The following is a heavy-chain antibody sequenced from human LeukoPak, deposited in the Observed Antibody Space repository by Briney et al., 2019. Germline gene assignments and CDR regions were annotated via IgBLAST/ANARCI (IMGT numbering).Heavy chain of an antibody. J-gene: IGHJ3*02. CDR3: AKDGARGFAFDI. CDR2: VSYSGST. V-gene: IGHV4-59*01. Sequence: SETLSLTCTVSGASISRYYWTWIRQAPGKALEWIGYVSYSGSTKYNPSLKSRVTISLDTSSNQFSLKLTSVTAADTAVYYCAKDGARGFAFDIWGQGTMVTVSS. CDR1: GASISRYY. D-gene: IGHD3-10*01.